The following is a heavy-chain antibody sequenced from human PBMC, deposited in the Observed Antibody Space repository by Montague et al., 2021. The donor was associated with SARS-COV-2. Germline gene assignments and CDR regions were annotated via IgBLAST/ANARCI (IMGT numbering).Heavy chain of an antibody. Sequence: SETLSLTCTVSGGSVSSSPYYRGWIRQPPGRGLEWVGSISYSGRTYFSPSLKSRLTISVDSSENQFSLRLSSVTAADTAVYYCASSYYYGSGTYVYNYYMDVWGKGTTVTVSS. D-gene: IGHD3-10*01. CDR1: GGSVSSSPYY. CDR3: ASSYYYGSGTYVYNYYMDV. V-gene: IGHV4-39*01. CDR2: ISYSGRT. J-gene: IGHJ6*03.